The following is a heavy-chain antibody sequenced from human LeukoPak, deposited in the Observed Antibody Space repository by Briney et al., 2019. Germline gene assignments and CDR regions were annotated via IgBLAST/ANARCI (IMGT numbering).Heavy chain of an antibody. J-gene: IGHJ4*02. CDR1: GFTFSSYS. D-gene: IGHD6-13*01. V-gene: IGHV3-21*01. CDR3: ARVYSSSWDGYLDY. Sequence: GGSLRLSCAASGFTFSSYSVNWVRQAPGKGLEWVSSISSSSSYIYYADSVEGRFTISRDNAKNSLYLQMNSLRAEDTAVYYCARVYSSSWDGYLDYWGQGTLVTVSS. CDR2: ISSSSSYI.